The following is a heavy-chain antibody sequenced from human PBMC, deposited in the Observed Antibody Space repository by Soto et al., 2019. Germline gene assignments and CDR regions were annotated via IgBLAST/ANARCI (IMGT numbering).Heavy chain of an antibody. CDR2: INPSGGST. J-gene: IGHJ4*02. V-gene: IGHV1-46*03. Sequence: ASVQVSCKASGYTFTSYYMHWVRQAPGQGLEWMGIINPSGGSTSYAQKFQGRVTMTRDTSTSTVYMELSSLRSEDTAAYYCARASIAARRAPDYWGQGTLVTVSS. CDR3: ARASIAARRAPDY. CDR1: GYTFTSYY. D-gene: IGHD6-6*01.